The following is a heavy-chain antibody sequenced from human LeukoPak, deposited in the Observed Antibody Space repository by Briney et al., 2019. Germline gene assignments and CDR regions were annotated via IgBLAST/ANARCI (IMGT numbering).Heavy chain of an antibody. D-gene: IGHD6-19*01. CDR2: IIGSGGST. J-gene: IGHJ4*01. CDR1: GFTLSSYA. Sequence: PGGSLRLSCAASGFTLSSYAMSWVRHAPGKGREWVSAIIGSGGSTYYADSVKGRFTISRHNSKNTLYLQMNSLRAEDTAVYYRAKEDIAVAGTDYWGQGTLVTVSS. V-gene: IGHV3-23*01. CDR3: AKEDIAVAGTDY.